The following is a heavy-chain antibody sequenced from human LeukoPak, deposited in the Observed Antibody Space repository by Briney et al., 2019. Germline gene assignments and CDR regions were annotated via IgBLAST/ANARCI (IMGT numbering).Heavy chain of an antibody. J-gene: IGHJ3*02. V-gene: IGHV3-30*02. CDR2: IRYDGSNK. D-gene: IGHD6-19*01. CDR3: ARDRSSSGWSDAFDI. Sequence: GGSLRLSCAASGFTFSSYGMHWVRQAPGKGLEWVAFIRYDGSNKYYADSVKGRFTISRDNSKNTLYLQMNSLRAEDTAVYYCARDRSSSGWSDAFDIWGQGTMVTVSS. CDR1: GFTFSSYG.